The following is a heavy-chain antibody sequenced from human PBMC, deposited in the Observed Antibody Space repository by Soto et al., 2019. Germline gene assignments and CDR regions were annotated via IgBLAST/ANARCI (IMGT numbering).Heavy chain of an antibody. CDR1: GYSFTTYW. Sequence: GESLKISCKGSGYSFTTYWIGWVRQLPGQGLEWMGVMFPGDSDTRYSPSFQGQVTMSADPSTNTAYLEWSSLKAADSAIYYCARVPDSSLGTMDVWGQGTTVTVSS. CDR2: MFPGDSDT. D-gene: IGHD6-19*01. J-gene: IGHJ6*02. CDR3: ARVPDSSLGTMDV. V-gene: IGHV5-51*01.